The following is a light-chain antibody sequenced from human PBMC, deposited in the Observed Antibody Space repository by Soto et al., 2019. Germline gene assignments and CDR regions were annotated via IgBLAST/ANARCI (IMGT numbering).Light chain of an antibody. CDR2: ASS. J-gene: IGKJ1*01. Sequence: EIVLTQSPDTLSLSPGERATLSCGASQSVSSSFFAWYQQKPGLAPRLLIYASSNRATGIPDRFSGSGSGTDFTLTISKLDPEECAVYFCQQYGTTPGTFGQGTKVDIK. V-gene: IGKV3D-20*01. CDR3: QQYGTTPGT. CDR1: QSVSSSF.